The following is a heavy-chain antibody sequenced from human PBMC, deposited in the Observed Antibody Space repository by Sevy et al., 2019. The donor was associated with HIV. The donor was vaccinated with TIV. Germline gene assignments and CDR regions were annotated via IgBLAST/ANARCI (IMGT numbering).Heavy chain of an antibody. CDR3: ASSGPGGAFDI. Sequence: GGSLRLSCAASGFTFSSYDMHWVRQATGKGLEWVSAIGTAGDTYYPGSVKGRFTISRENAKNSLYLQMNSLRAGDTAVYYRASSGPGGAFDIWGQGTMVTVSS. D-gene: IGHD6-25*01. CDR1: GFTFSSYD. CDR2: IGTAGDT. V-gene: IGHV3-13*01. J-gene: IGHJ3*02.